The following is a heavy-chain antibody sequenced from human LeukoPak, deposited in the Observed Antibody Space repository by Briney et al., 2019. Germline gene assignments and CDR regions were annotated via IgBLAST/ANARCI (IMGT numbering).Heavy chain of an antibody. CDR1: GFTVSSNY. V-gene: IGHV3-66*01. CDR2: IYSGGST. D-gene: IGHD2-21*01. Sequence: PGGSLRLSCAASGFTVSSNYMSWVRQAPGKGLEWVSVIYSGGSTYYADSVKGRFTISRDNSKNTLYLQMNSLRAEDTAVYYCARNQYSRQRFYYYYYGMDVWGQGTTVTVSS. J-gene: IGHJ6*02. CDR3: ARNQYSRQRFYYYYYGMDV.